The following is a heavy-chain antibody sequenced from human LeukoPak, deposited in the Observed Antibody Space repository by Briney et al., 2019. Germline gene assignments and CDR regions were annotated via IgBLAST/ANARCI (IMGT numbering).Heavy chain of an antibody. Sequence: GGSLRLSCAASGFTFSSYSMNWVRQAPGKGLELVSSISSSSYIYYADSVKGRFTIFRGNAKNSLYLQMNRLRAEDTAVYYCARDPRREWLLLRGYGMDVWGQGTTVTVSS. CDR3: ARDPRREWLLLRGYGMDV. V-gene: IGHV3-21*01. D-gene: IGHD3-22*01. J-gene: IGHJ6*02. CDR2: ISSSSYI. CDR1: GFTFSSYS.